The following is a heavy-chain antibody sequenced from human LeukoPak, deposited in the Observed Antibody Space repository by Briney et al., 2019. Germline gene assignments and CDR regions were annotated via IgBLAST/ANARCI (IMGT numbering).Heavy chain of an antibody. Sequence: SVKVSCKASGGTFSSYAISWVRQAPGQGLEWMGGIIPIFGTANYAQKFQGRVTITADESTNTAYMELSSLRSEDTAVYYCARSPRIAAASFDIWGQGTMVTVSS. J-gene: IGHJ3*02. D-gene: IGHD6-13*01. CDR1: GGTFSSYA. CDR3: ARSPRIAAASFDI. CDR2: IIPIFGTA. V-gene: IGHV1-69*01.